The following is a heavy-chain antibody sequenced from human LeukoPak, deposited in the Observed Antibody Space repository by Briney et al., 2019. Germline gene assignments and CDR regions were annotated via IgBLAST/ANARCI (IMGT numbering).Heavy chain of an antibody. CDR1: GGSISSSSYY. J-gene: IGHJ4*02. V-gene: IGHV4-39*07. D-gene: IGHD3-16*01. Sequence: SSETLSLTCTVSGGSISSSSYYWGWIRQPPGKGLEWIGSIYYSGSTYYNPSLRSRVTVSVDTSKNQFSLKLSSVTAADTAVYYCARDSMITFGGTHYMDVWGQGTLVTVSS. CDR3: ARDSMITFGGTHYMDV. CDR2: IYYSGST.